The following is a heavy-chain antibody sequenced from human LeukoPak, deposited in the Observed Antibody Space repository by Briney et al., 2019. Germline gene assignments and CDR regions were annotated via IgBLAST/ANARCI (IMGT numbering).Heavy chain of an antibody. Sequence: GRSLRLSCAASGFTFSSYGMHWVRQAPGKGLEWVAVISYDGSNTYYADSVKGRFTISRDNSKNTLYLQMNSLRAEDTAVYYCAKGGGYSYGPSAPIDYWGQGTLVTVSS. D-gene: IGHD5-18*01. V-gene: IGHV3-30*18. J-gene: IGHJ4*02. CDR2: ISYDGSNT. CDR3: AKGGGYSYGPSAPIDY. CDR1: GFTFSSYG.